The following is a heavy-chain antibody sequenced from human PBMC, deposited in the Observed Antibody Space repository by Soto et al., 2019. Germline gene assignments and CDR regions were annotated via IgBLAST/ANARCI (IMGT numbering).Heavy chain of an antibody. CDR3: ARGPSPHGVVAATLRANWFDP. CDR1: GGSFSGYY. J-gene: IGHJ5*02. CDR2: INHSGST. Sequence: PSETLSLTFAVYGGSFSGYYWSWIRQPPGKGLEWIGEINHSGSTNYNPSLKSRVTISVDTSKNQFSLKLSSVTAADTAVYYCARGPSPHGVVAATLRANWFDPWGQGTLVTVSS. V-gene: IGHV4-34*01. D-gene: IGHD2-15*01.